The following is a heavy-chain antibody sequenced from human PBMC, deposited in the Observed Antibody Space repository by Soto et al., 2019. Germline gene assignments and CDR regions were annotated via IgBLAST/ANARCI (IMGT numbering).Heavy chain of an antibody. D-gene: IGHD6-13*01. CDR2: ISYSGTT. J-gene: IGHJ4*02. Sequence: PSETLSLTCTVSGDSISSNNNYWSWIRQPPGEGLEWIGFISYSGTTSYSPSLKSRVAISLDTSKNQFSLKLSSVTAADTAVYYCATQGASSWYFDYWGQGTLVTVSS. CDR1: GDSISSNNNY. CDR3: ATQGASSWYFDY. V-gene: IGHV4-30-4*01.